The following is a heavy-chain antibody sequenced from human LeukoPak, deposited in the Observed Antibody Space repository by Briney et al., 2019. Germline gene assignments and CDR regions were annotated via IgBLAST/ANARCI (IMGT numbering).Heavy chain of an antibody. CDR1: GYTFTSYY. D-gene: IGHD6-19*01. V-gene: IGHV1-46*01. CDR2: INPSGGST. J-gene: IGHJ4*02. CDR3: ARPIRGHGAGTSEALDY. Sequence: ASVKVSCKASGYTFTSYYMHWVRQAPGQGLEWMGIINPSGGSTSYAQKFQGRVTMTRDMSTSTVYMELSSLRSEDTAVYYCARPIRGHGAGTSEALDYWGQGTLVTVSS.